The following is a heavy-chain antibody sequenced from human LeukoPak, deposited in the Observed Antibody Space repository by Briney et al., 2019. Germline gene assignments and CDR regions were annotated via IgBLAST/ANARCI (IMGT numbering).Heavy chain of an antibody. D-gene: IGHD1-26*01. Sequence: SETPSLTCTVSGGSISSYYWSWIRQPAGEGLEWIGRIYSSGSTNYNPSLRSRVTLSVATSKNQFSLKLSSVTAADTAVYYCARMYSGTYGGIDNWGQGTLVTVSS. CDR3: ARMYSGTYGGIDN. CDR1: GGSISSYY. V-gene: IGHV4-4*07. J-gene: IGHJ4*02. CDR2: IYSSGST.